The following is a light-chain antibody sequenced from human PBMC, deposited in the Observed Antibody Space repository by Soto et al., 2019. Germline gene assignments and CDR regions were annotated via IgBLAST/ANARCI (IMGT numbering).Light chain of an antibody. CDR1: SSNIGAGYD. CDR3: QSYDSSLSGSMV. CDR2: GTS. Sequence: VGTQTPSVSGAPGQRVTISCTGSSSNIGAGYDVHWYQQLPGTAPKLLIYGTSNRPSGVPDRFSGSKSGTSASLASTGLQAEDEADYYCQSYDSSLSGSMVFGTGTKVTV. V-gene: IGLV1-40*01. J-gene: IGLJ1*01.